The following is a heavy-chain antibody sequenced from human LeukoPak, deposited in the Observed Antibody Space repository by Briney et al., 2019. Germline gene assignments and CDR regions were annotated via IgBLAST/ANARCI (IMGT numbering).Heavy chain of an antibody. CDR2: IFTSGST. V-gene: IGHV4-61*02. CDR1: GGSISSGSYY. Sequence: SETLSLTCTVSGGSISSGSYYWSWIRQPAGKGLEWIGRIFTSGSTNYNPSLKSRVTISVDTSKNQFSLKLSSVTAADTAVYYCARSIAAAGRGVYYYMDVWGKGTTVTVSS. D-gene: IGHD6-13*01. J-gene: IGHJ6*03. CDR3: ARSIAAAGRGVYYYMDV.